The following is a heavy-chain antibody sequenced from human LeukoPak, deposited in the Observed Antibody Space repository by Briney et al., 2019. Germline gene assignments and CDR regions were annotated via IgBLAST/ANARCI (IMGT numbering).Heavy chain of an antibody. Sequence: SETLSLTCAVSGYSISSGFYWGWIRQPPGKGLEWIGTIYRSGTTHYNPSLKSRVTISADTSKNQFSLKLSSVTAADTALYYCARTSTGTTDSFDYWGQGTLVTVSS. CDR1: GYSISSGFY. D-gene: IGHD1-7*01. J-gene: IGHJ4*02. CDR3: ARTSTGTTDSFDY. CDR2: IYRSGTT. V-gene: IGHV4-38-2*01.